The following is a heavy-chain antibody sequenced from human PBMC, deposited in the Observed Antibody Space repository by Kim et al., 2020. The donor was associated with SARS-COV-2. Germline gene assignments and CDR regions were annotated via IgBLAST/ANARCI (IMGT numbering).Heavy chain of an antibody. D-gene: IGHD2-21*01. CDR3: ARHMGVFLDV. CDR2: ISYDGSNK. V-gene: IGHV3-30*04. Sequence: GGSLRLSCAASGFTFSSYAMHWVRQAPGKGLEWVAVISYDGSNKYYADSVKGRFTISRDTSKNTLYLQMNSLRAEATAVYSCARHMGVFLDVWGQGTTVT. J-gene: IGHJ6*02. CDR1: GFTFSSYA.